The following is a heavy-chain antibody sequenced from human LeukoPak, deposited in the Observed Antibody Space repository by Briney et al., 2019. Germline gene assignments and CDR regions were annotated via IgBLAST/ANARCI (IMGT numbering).Heavy chain of an antibody. CDR1: GGSISSGGYY. CDR3: ASVPRSSGYVN. D-gene: IGHD3-22*01. V-gene: IGHV4-31*03. Sequence: SETLSLTCTVSGGSISSGGYYWSWFRQHPGKGLEWIGYIYYSGSTYYNPSLKSRVTISVDTSKNQFSLKLSSVTAADTAVYYCASVPRSSGYVNWGQGTLVTVSS. J-gene: IGHJ4*02. CDR2: IYYSGST.